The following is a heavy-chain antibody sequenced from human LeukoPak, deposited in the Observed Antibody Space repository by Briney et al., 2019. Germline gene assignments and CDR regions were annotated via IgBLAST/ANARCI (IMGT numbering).Heavy chain of an antibody. CDR3: ARVDYYDSRGYYPD. V-gene: IGHV1-2*02. Sequence: ASVKVSCKASGYTFTGYYMHWVRQAPGQGLEWMGWINPNSGGTNYAQKFQGRVTMTRDTSISTAYMELSRLRSDDTAVYYCARVDYYDSRGYYPDGGQGTRVTVPS. CDR1: GYTFTGYY. J-gene: IGHJ4*02. CDR2: INPNSGGT. D-gene: IGHD3-22*01.